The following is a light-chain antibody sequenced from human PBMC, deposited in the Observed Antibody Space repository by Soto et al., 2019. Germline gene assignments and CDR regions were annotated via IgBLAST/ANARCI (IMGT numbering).Light chain of an antibody. CDR1: QSVSNR. J-gene: IGKJ4*01. V-gene: IGKV3-15*01. Sequence: EIVMTQSPVTLSVSPGERATLSCRASQSVSNRLAWYQQKSGQAPRLLIYGASTRATGFPARFSGSGSGTEFTLTISSLQSEDFAVYYCQQHNNWPLTFGGGTKVEIK. CDR3: QQHNNWPLT. CDR2: GAS.